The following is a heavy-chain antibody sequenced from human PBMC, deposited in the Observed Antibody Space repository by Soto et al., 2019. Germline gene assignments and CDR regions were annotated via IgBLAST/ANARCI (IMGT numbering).Heavy chain of an antibody. CDR2: IYYSGRT. CDR3: ARGYCSSTICYIWDNWFDP. Sequence: TSETLSLTCAVSGGSISSGCYYWSWIRQPPGKGLEWIGYIYYSGRTNYNPSLKSRVTISVDTSKNQFSLKLSSVTAADTAVYYCARGYCSSTICYIWDNWFDPWGQGTLVTVSS. V-gene: IGHV4-61*01. D-gene: IGHD2-2*02. CDR1: GGSISSGCYY. J-gene: IGHJ5*02.